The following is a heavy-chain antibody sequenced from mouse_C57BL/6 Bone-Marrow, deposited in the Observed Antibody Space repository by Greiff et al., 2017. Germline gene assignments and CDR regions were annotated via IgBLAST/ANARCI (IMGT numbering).Heavy chain of an antibody. CDR3: ARPLYYRVMDY. V-gene: IGHV1-42*01. D-gene: IGHD2-14*01. J-gene: IGHJ4*01. CDR2: INPSTGGT. CDR1: GYSFTGYY. Sequence: VQLQQSGPELVKPGASVKISCKASGYSFTGYYMNWVKQSPEKSLEWIGEINPSTGGTTYNQKFKAKATLTVDKSSSTAYMQLKSLTSEDSAVYYCARPLYYRVMDYWGQGTSVTVSS.